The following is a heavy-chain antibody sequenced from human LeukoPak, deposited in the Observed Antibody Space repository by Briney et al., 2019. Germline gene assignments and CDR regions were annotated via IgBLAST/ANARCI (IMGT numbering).Heavy chain of an antibody. V-gene: IGHV1-18*04. D-gene: IGHD3-10*01. CDR3: ARDRYYYGSGGGPDAFDI. CDR2: ISAYNGNT. Sequence: ASVNVSCKASGYTFIDHYIHWVRQAPGHGLEWMGWISAYNGNTNYAQKLQGRVTMTTDTSTSTAYMELRSLRSDDTAVYYCARDRYYYGSGGGPDAFDIWGQGTMVTVSS. J-gene: IGHJ3*02. CDR1: GYTFIDHY.